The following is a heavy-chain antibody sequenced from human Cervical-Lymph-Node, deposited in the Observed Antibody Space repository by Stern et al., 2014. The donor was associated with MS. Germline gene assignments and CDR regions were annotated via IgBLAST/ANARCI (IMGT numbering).Heavy chain of an antibody. CDR1: GYTFTNYY. J-gene: IGHJ4*02. Sequence: QMQLVQSGAEVKKPGASVKISCKASGYTFTNYYMNWVRQAPGQGLEWMGIINLSGDSTSYAQKCEGRVTMTRDTSTSTVNMELSSLTSGDTAVYYCARLRGYNVLTGYLDYWGQGTLVTVSS. CDR2: INLSGDST. CDR3: ARLRGYNVLTGYLDY. V-gene: IGHV1-46*01. D-gene: IGHD3-9*01.